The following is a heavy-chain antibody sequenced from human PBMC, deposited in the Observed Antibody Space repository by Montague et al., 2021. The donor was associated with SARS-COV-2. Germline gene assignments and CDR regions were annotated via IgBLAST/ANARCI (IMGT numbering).Heavy chain of an antibody. V-gene: IGHV4-34*01. CDR1: GGSFAGSS. J-gene: IGHJ4*02. CDR2: IYYSGAT. D-gene: IGHD3-3*01. CDR3: ARGTKPYYDLWL. Sequence: SETLSLTCSVGGSFAGSSYNWLRQTPGKGLEWIGDIYYSGATDYNPSLKGRVTISADTSKNEFSLELRSVSAADTAIYYCARGTKPYYDLWLWGQGTLVTVSS.